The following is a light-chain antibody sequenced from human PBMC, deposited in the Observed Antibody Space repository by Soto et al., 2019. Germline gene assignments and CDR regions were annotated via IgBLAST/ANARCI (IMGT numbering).Light chain of an antibody. V-gene: IGKV4-1*01. Sequence: DIVMTQSLDSLAVSLGERATFNCKSSQSILDRSKNKYYLAWYQQKSGQPPKLLIYWASLREPGVPDRFTGSGSGTDFTLTISSLQAEDVAVYYCQQYFTSPWTFGQGTKVEI. CDR3: QQYFTSPWT. J-gene: IGKJ1*01. CDR1: QSILDRSKNKYY. CDR2: WAS.